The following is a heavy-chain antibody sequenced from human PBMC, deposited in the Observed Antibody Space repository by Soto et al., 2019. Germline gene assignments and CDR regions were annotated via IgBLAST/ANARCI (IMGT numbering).Heavy chain of an antibody. CDR2: IYYSGST. CDR3: ATTMVRGVIFYYYYGMDV. CDR1: GGSISSYY. D-gene: IGHD3-10*01. Sequence: SETLSLTCTVSGGSISSYYWSWIRQPPGKGLEWIGYIYYSGSTNYNPSLKSRVTISVDTSKNQFSLKLSSVTAADTAVYYCATTMVRGVIFYYYYGMDVWGQGTTVTVSS. J-gene: IGHJ6*02. V-gene: IGHV4-59*08.